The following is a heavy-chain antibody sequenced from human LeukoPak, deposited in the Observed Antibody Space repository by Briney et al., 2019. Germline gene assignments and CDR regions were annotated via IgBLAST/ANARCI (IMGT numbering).Heavy chain of an antibody. CDR3: AKGKQQQLVPYDY. D-gene: IGHD6-13*01. Sequence: GGSLRLSCAASGFTFSSYAMHWVRQAPGKGLEWVSAISGSGGSTYYADSVKGRFTISRDNSKNTLYLQMNSLRAEDTAVYYCAKGKQQQLVPYDYWGQGTLVTVSS. J-gene: IGHJ4*02. V-gene: IGHV3-23*01. CDR2: ISGSGGST. CDR1: GFTFSSYA.